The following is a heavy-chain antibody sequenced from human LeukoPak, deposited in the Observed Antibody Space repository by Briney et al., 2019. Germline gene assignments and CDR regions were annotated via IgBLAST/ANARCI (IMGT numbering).Heavy chain of an antibody. CDR2: ISGSGGST. J-gene: IGHJ4*02. CDR3: AKDKRRITMMGLIAY. CDR1: GFTFSSYA. Sequence: GGSLRLSCAASGFTFSSYAMSWVRQAPGKGLEWVSAISGSGGSTYYADSVKGRFTISRDNSKNTLYLQMNSLGAEDTAVYYCAKDKRRITMMGLIAYWGQGTLVTVSS. D-gene: IGHD3-22*01. V-gene: IGHV3-23*01.